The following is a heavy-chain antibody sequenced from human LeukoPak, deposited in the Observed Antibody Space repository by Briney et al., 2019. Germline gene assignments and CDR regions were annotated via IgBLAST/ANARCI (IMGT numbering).Heavy chain of an antibody. D-gene: IGHD3-16*02. V-gene: IGHV5-51*01. CDR3: ARSEELSLYYFDY. CDR2: IYPGDSDT. Sequence: GASLKISCKGSGYSFTSYCIGWVRQLPGKGLEWMGIIYPGDSDTRYSPSFQGQVTISADKSISTAYLQWSSLKASDTAMYYCARSEELSLYYFDYWGQGTLVTVSS. CDR1: GYSFTSYC. J-gene: IGHJ4*02.